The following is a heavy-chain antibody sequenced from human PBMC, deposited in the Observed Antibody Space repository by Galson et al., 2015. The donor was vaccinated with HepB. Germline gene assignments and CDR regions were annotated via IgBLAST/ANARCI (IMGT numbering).Heavy chain of an antibody. Sequence: LRLSCAASGFTVSSNYMSWVRQAPGKGLEWVSVIYSGGSTYYADSVKGRFTISRDNSKNTLYLQMNSLRAEDTAVYYCASHAATVWPRYYYYYMDVWGKGTTVTVSS. CDR3: ASHAATVWPRYYYYYMDV. D-gene: IGHD2-15*01. J-gene: IGHJ6*03. V-gene: IGHV3-66*04. CDR1: GFTVSSNY. CDR2: IYSGGST.